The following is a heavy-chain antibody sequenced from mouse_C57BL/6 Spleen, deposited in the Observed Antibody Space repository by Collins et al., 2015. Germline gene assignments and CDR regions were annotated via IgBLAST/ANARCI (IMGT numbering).Heavy chain of an antibody. J-gene: IGHJ4*01. V-gene: IGHV1-64*01. CDR3: AFYYDYDGAMDY. CDR1: GYTFTSYW. D-gene: IGHD2-4*01. Sequence: QVQLQQPGAELVKPGASVKLSCKASGYTFTSYWMHWVKQRPGQGLEWIGMIHPNSGSTNYNEKFKSKATLTVDKSSSTAYMQLSSLTSEDSAVYYCAFYYDYDGAMDYWGQGTSVTVSS. CDR2: IHPNSGST.